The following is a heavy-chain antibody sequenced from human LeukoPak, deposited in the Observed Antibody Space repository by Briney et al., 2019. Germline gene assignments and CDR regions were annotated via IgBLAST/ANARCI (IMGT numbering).Heavy chain of an antibody. CDR3: ARGSGSHGRDWFDP. J-gene: IGHJ5*02. D-gene: IGHD1-26*01. CDR1: GFTFSSYG. V-gene: IGHV3-30*03. Sequence: PGRSLRLSCAASGFTFSSYGMHWVRQAPGKGLEWVAVISYDGSNKYYADSVKGRFTISRDNSKNTLYLQMNSLRAEDTAVYYCARGSGSHGRDWFDPWGQGTLVTASS. CDR2: ISYDGSNK.